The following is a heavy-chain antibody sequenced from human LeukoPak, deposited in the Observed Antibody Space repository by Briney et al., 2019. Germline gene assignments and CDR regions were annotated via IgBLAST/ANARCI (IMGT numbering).Heavy chain of an antibody. D-gene: IGHD2-2*01. J-gene: IGHJ5*02. CDR3: ARSIVVVPVEFDP. CDR1: RYTFTSYA. V-gene: IGHV1-3*01. Sequence: ASVKVSCKASRYTFTSYAMHWVRQAPGQRLEWMGWINAGNGNTKYSQKFQGRVTITRDTSASTAYMELSSLRSEDTAVYYCARSIVVVPVEFDPWGQGTLVTVSS. CDR2: INAGNGNT.